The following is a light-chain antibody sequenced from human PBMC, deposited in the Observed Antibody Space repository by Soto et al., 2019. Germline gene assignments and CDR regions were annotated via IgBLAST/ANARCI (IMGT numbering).Light chain of an antibody. V-gene: IGLV2-11*01. CDR3: CSYAGSYTYG. J-gene: IGLJ1*01. CDR1: SSVFGGNNY. Sequence: QSLLTQPRSLSGSPGQSVTISCTGTSSVFGGNNYGSWYQQHPGKATKLMIYDVSKRPSGVPDRFSGSKSGNTASLTISGLQAEDEADYYCCSYAGSYTYGFGTGTKVTVL. CDR2: DVS.